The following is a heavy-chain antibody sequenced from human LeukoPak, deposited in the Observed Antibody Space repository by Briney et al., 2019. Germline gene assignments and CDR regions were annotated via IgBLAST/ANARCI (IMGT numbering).Heavy chain of an antibody. V-gene: IGHV4-38-2*02. CDR1: GYSISSGYY. Sequence: SETLSLTCTVSGYSISSGYYWGWIRQPPGKGLEWIGSIYHSGSTYYNPSLKSRVTISVDTSKNQFSLKLSSVTAADTAVYYCARVILYYYDSSGRYFDYWGKGTLVTVSS. J-gene: IGHJ4*02. CDR2: IYHSGST. CDR3: ARVILYYYDSSGRYFDY. D-gene: IGHD3-22*01.